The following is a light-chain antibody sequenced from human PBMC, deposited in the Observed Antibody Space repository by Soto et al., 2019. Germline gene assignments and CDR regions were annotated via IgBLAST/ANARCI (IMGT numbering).Light chain of an antibody. V-gene: IGKV3-15*01. J-gene: IGKJ4*01. CDR3: QQYNNWPTALT. CDR2: GAS. CDR1: QSVSSN. Sequence: EIVMTQSPATLSVSPGERATLSCRASQSVSSNLAWYQQKPGQAPRLLIYGASTRATGIPARFSGSGSGTEFTLTISSLQSEDFAVYYCQQYNNWPTALTFGGGTKLEIK.